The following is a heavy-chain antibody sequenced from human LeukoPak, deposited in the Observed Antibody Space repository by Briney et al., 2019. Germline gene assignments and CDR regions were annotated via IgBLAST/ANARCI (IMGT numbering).Heavy chain of an antibody. Sequence: GGSLRLSCAASGFTISSNYMSRVRQAPGKGLEWASVIYSGGSTYYADSVKGRFTISRDNSKNTLYLQMNSLRAEDTAVYYYARSKGGSREYYFDYWGQGTLVTVSS. CDR2: IYSGGST. V-gene: IGHV3-66*01. D-gene: IGHD1-26*01. J-gene: IGHJ4*02. CDR1: GFTISSNY. CDR3: ARSKGGSREYYFDY.